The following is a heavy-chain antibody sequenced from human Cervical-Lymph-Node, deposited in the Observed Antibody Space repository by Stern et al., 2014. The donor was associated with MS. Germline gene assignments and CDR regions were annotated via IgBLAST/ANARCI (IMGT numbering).Heavy chain of an antibody. CDR3: ARHVQGFDY. J-gene: IGHJ4*02. Sequence: EVQLVESGAEVKQPGESLKISCKLSGYSFTIYYIAWVRQMPGTGLDWMGFIYPYDSDTTSSPSFQGQVTISADKSITTAYLQWSSLRASDTAMYYCARHVQGFDYWGQGTLVTVSS. CDR1: GYSFTIYY. CDR2: IYPYDSDT. V-gene: IGHV5-51*01.